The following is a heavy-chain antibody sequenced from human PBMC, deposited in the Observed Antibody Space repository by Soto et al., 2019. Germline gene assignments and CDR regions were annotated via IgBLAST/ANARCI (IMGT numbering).Heavy chain of an antibody. J-gene: IGHJ4*02. CDR3: AKDGRGDNWNNYFDY. V-gene: IGHV3-23*01. CDR2: ISGSGGST. CDR1: GFTFSSYA. Sequence: LRLSCAASGFTFSSYAMSWVRQAPGKGLEWVSAISGSGGSTYYADSVKGRFTISRDNSKNTLYLQMNSLRAEDTAVYYCAKDGRGDNWNNYFDYWGQGTLVTVSS. D-gene: IGHD1-20*01.